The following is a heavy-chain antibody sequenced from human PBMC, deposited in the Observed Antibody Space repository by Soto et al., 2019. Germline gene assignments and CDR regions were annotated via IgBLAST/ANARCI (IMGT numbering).Heavy chain of an antibody. V-gene: IGHV4-39*01. CDR2: IFYIGST. CDR1: GGSISSDLYY. J-gene: IGHJ5*02. Sequence: SETLSLTCTVSGGSISSDLYYWTWIRQPPGKGLEWIGSIFYIGSTYYNPSLKSRVTISVDTSKNQFSLNLSSVTAADTAVYYCARGDGSSGGNWFDPWGQGTLVTVSS. CDR3: ARGDGSSGGNWFDP. D-gene: IGHD3-10*01.